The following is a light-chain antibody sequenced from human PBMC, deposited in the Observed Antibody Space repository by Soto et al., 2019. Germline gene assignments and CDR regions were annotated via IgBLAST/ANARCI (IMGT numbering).Light chain of an antibody. CDR2: GAS. CDR1: QTFSNSF. J-gene: IGKJ4*01. V-gene: IGKV3-20*01. CDR3: QQYGYLVT. Sequence: VLTQSPGTLSLSPGESATLSCRASQTFSNSFLSWFQQIPGQAPRLLIYGASMRATGIPDRFSGSGSGTDFTLTISRLEPEDFAMYYCQQYGYLVTFGGGTKVDIK.